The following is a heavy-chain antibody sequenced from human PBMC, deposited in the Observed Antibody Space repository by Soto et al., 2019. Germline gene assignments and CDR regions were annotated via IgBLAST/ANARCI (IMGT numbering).Heavy chain of an antibody. V-gene: IGHV5-10-1*01. D-gene: IGHD3-22*01. CDR2: IDPSDSYT. Sequence: GESLKISCKGSGYSFTSYWISWVRQMPGKGLEWMGRIDPSDSYTNYSPSFQGHVTISADKSISTAYLQWSSLKASDTAMYYCARLPYYYDSSGYFLAFDIWGQGTMVTVSS. J-gene: IGHJ3*02. CDR1: GYSFTSYW. CDR3: ARLPYYYDSSGYFLAFDI.